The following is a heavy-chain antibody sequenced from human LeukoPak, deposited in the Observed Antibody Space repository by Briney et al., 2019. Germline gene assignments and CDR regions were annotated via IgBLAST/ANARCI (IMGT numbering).Heavy chain of an antibody. Sequence: ASVKVSCKASGYTFTSYGISWVRQAPGQGLEWMGWISAYNGNTNYAQKLQGRVTMTTDTSTSTAYMELRSLRSDDTAVYYCARVFFHCSSTSCYHPFDYGGREPLVTVSS. J-gene: IGHJ4*02. CDR1: GYTFTSYG. CDR3: ARVFFHCSSTSCYHPFDY. CDR2: ISAYNGNT. V-gene: IGHV1-18*04. D-gene: IGHD2-2*01.